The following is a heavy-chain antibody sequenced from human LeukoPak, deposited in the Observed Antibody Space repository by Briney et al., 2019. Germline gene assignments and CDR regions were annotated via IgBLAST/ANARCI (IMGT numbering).Heavy chain of an antibody. CDR3: ARSRGSGSYFDY. V-gene: IGHV4-59*08. J-gene: IGHJ4*02. CDR2: ISYSGST. D-gene: IGHD3-10*01. Sequence: SETLSLTCTVSGGSISSYYWSWIRQPPGKGLEWIGYISYSGSTNYNPSLKSRVTISVDTSENQFSLKLNSVTAADTAVYYCARSRGSGSYFDYWGQGTLVTVSS. CDR1: GGSISSYY.